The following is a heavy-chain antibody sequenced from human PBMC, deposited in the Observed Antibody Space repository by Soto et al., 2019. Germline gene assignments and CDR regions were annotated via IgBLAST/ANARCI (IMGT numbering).Heavy chain of an antibody. CDR2: IYRSGNT. Sequence: QVHLQESGPGLVKPSQTLSLTCTVSGGSISGDDYYWSWLRQPPGRGLEWIGAIYRSGNTYYNPSLKSRVAMSVATSKNQFSLNVTSLTAADTAVYYCARVGVPVSTAPFFYYGLGVWGHGTTVSVSS. J-gene: IGHJ6*02. V-gene: IGHV4-30-4*08. CDR1: GGSISGDDYY. D-gene: IGHD1-26*01. CDR3: ARVGVPVSTAPFFYYGLGV.